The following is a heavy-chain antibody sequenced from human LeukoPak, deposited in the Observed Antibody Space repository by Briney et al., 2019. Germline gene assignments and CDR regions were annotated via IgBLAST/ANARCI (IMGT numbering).Heavy chain of an antibody. D-gene: IGHD2-2*01. CDR1: GFTFSSYS. CDR2: ISSSSSTM. V-gene: IGHV3-48*01. J-gene: IGHJ4*02. CDR3: ARESSVKDFDY. Sequence: GGSLRLSCAASGFTFSSYSMNWVRKAPGKGLEWVSYISSSSSTMYYADSVKGRFTISRDNAKNSLYLQMNSLRAEDTAVYYCARESSVKDFDYWGQGTLVTVSS.